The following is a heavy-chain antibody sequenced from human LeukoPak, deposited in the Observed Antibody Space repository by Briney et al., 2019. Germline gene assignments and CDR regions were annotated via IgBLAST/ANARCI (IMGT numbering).Heavy chain of an antibody. CDR1: GGSFSGYY. CDR2: INHSGST. V-gene: IGHV4-34*01. D-gene: IGHD3-16*02. CDR3: ARGSYDYVWGSYRDTDY. J-gene: IGHJ4*02. Sequence: SETLSLTCAVYGGSFSGYYWSWIRQPPGKGLEWIGEINHSGSTNYNPSLKSRVTISVDTSKNQFSLKLSSVTAADTAVYYCARGSYDYVWGSYRDTDYWGQGTLVTVSS.